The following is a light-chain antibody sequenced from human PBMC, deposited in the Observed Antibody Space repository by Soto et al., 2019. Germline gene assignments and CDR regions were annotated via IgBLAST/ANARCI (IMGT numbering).Light chain of an antibody. CDR1: ADVSSSY. CDR3: QQYGSSPIT. Sequence: EIVLTQSPATLSFSPGERATLSFGSSADVSSSYVAWYQQKSGLAPRLLIHDASSRATGIPDRFSGSKSGTDFTLTIRRLEPEDAGVYYCQQYGSSPITFGQGTRLEIK. V-gene: IGKV3D-20*01. CDR2: DAS. J-gene: IGKJ5*01.